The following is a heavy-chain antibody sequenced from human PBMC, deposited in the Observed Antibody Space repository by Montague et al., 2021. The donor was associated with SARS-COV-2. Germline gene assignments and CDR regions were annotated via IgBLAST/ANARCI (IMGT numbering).Heavy chain of an antibody. CDR1: GGSISGDY. CDR2: IYYRGTT. J-gene: IGHJ5*02. CDR3: AREDRWNWFDP. D-gene: IGHD5-24*01. V-gene: IGHV4-59*01. Sequence: SETLSLTCSVSGGSISGDYWSWIRQSPGKGLEWIGYIYYRGTTNYNPSLKSRVTFSVDTSKNQFPLKLISVTAADTAVYFCAREDRWNWFDPWGQGVLVTVSS.